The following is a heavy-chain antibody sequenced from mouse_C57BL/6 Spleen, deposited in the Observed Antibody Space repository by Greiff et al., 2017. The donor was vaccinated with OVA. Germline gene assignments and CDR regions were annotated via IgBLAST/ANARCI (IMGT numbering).Heavy chain of an antibody. CDR2: INPYNGGT. CDR1: GYTFTDYY. CDR3: ARCYGSSSAWFAY. Sequence: DVQLQESGPVLVKPGASVKMSCKASGYTFTDYYMNWVKQSHGKSLEWIGVINPYNGGTSYNQKFKGKATLTVDKSSSTAYMELNSLTSEDSAVYYCARCYGSSSAWFAYWGQGTLVTVSA. V-gene: IGHV1-19*01. D-gene: IGHD1-1*01. J-gene: IGHJ3*01.